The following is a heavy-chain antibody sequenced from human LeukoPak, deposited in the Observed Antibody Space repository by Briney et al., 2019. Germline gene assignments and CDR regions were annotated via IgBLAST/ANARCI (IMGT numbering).Heavy chain of an antibody. CDR1: GFTFSSYG. CDR2: IRYDGSNK. D-gene: IGHD3-10*01. CDR3: AKDRGGIYGSGSYLRNLFDY. J-gene: IGHJ4*02. Sequence: GGSLRLSCAASGFTFSSYGMHWVRQAPGKGLEWVAFIRYDGSNKYYADSVKGRFTISRDNSKNTLYLQMNSLRAEDTAVYYCAKDRGGIYGSGSYLRNLFDYWGQGTLVTVSS. V-gene: IGHV3-30*02.